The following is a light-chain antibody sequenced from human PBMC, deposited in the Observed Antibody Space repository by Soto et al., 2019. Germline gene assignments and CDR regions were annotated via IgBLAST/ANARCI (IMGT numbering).Light chain of an antibody. Sequence: DIQMTQSPSTLSGSVGDRVTITCRAGQTISSWLAWYQQKPGKAPKLLIYDASNLETGVPSRFSGSGSGTDFTFTISSLQPEDIATYYCQQYDNLPITFGQGTRLEIK. J-gene: IGKJ5*01. V-gene: IGKV1-33*01. CDR2: DAS. CDR1: QTISSW. CDR3: QQYDNLPIT.